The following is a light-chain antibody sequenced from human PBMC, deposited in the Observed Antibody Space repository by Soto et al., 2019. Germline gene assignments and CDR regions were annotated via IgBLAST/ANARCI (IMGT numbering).Light chain of an antibody. CDR1: QSVSTN. CDR2: GAS. V-gene: IGKV3-15*01. Sequence: EIVMTQSPATLSVSPWERATLSCRASQSVSTNLAWYQQKPGQAPRLLIYGASTRATGIPARFSGSGSGTEFTLTISSLQSEDFVVYSCQQYNHWPTFGQGTKVDIK. J-gene: IGKJ1*01. CDR3: QQYNHWPT.